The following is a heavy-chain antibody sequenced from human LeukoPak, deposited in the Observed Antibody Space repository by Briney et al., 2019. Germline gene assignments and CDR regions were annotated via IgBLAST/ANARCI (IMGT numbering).Heavy chain of an antibody. Sequence: ASVKVSCKASGYTLLNYGISWVRQAPGERLEWMGWISPYNGNTKYPQKLQGRVTMTTDTSTSTAYMELRSLGSDGTAVYYCAREASSSWPNWFDPWGEGTLVSVSS. CDR2: ISPYNGNT. D-gene: IGHD6-13*01. CDR3: AREASSSWPNWFDP. CDR1: GYTLLNYG. V-gene: IGHV1-18*01. J-gene: IGHJ5*02.